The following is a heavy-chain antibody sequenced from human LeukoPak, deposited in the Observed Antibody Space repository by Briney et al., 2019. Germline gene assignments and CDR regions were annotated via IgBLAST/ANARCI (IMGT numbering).Heavy chain of an antibody. CDR3: ARGTPSSGWYTFDY. CDR2: TYYRSKWYN. D-gene: IGHD6-19*01. Sequence: SQTLSLTCAISGDSVSSNSAAWNWIRQSPLRGLEWLGRTYYRSKWYNDYAVSVKSRITINPDTSKNQFSLQLNSVTPEDTAVYYCARGTPSSGWYTFDYWGQGTLVTVSS. CDR1: GDSVSSNSAA. V-gene: IGHV6-1*01. J-gene: IGHJ4*02.